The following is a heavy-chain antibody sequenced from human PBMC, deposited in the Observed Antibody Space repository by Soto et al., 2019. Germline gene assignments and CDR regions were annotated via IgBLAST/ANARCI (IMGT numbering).Heavy chain of an antibody. V-gene: IGHV4-61*01. Sequence: QVQLQESGPGLVKPSETLSLTCTVSGGSVSSGSYYYYWIRQRPGKGLEWVGHIYYSGSTNYNSTIKSRITISLATSTNQFSLTLTSVTASDTAMYYFARGVRLLIGYWGQGSLVTGSS. CDR2: IYYSGST. J-gene: IGHJ4*02. D-gene: IGHD1-26*01. CDR3: ARGVRLLIGY. CDR1: GGSVSSGSYY.